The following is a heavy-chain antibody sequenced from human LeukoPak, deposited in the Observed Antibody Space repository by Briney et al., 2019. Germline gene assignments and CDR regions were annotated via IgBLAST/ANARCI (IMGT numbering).Heavy chain of an antibody. Sequence: GRSLRLSCTASGFTFGDYAMSWVRQAPGKGLEWVSAISGSGGSTYYADSVKGRFTISRDNSKNTLYLQMNSLRAEDTAVYYCAKDRPVPMAGYWGQGTLVTVSS. J-gene: IGHJ4*02. CDR1: GFTFGDYA. D-gene: IGHD6-6*01. CDR3: AKDRPVPMAGY. V-gene: IGHV3-23*01. CDR2: ISGSGGST.